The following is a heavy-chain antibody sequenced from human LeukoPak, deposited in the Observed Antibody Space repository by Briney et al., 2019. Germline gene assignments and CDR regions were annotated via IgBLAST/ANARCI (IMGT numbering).Heavy chain of an antibody. J-gene: IGHJ4*02. CDR1: GASISSGSYY. V-gene: IGHV4-61*02. D-gene: IGHD6-19*01. CDR3: ARLQWLSTPFFDY. Sequence: SETLSLTCTVSGASISSGSYYWSWIRQPAGKGLEWIGRVYTSGSTNYNPSLKSRVNISLDTPKNQFSLKLISVTAADTAVYFCARLQWLSTPFFDYWGQGTLVAVSS. CDR2: VYTSGST.